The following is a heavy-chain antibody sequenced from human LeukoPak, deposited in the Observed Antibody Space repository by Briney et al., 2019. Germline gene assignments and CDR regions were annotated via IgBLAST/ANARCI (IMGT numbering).Heavy chain of an antibody. CDR3: ARSEINDYMRF. CDR2: IYQRGST. D-gene: IGHD4-11*01. CDR1: GYSIANGYH. J-gene: IGHJ4*02. V-gene: IGHV4-38-2*02. Sequence: SETLSLTCTVSGYSIANGYHWAWVRQPPGKRLEWLGSIYQRGSTYDNLSLKSRLTMSVDTSKNQFSLKMRAVTAADTALYYCARSEINDYMRFWGQGILVTVSS.